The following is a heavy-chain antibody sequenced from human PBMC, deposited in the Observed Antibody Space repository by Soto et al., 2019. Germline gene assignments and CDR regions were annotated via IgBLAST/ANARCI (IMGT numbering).Heavy chain of an antibody. CDR2: INHSGST. CDR1: GGSFSGYY. Sequence: QVQLQQWGAGLLKPSETLSLTCAVYGGSFSGYYWSWIRQPPGKGLEWIGEINHSGSTNYNPSLKSRGTISVATSKHQFALRLSSVTAADTAVYYCARGRIVGATPPLRAWGQGTLVTVSS. D-gene: IGHD1-26*01. J-gene: IGHJ5*02. CDR3: ARGRIVGATPPLRA. V-gene: IGHV4-34*01.